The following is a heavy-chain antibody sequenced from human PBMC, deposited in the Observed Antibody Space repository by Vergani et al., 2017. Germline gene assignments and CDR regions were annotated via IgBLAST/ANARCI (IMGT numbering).Heavy chain of an antibody. D-gene: IGHD6-19*01. J-gene: IGHJ6*02. CDR1: GGTFSSYS. CDR2: INTNSGNP. V-gene: IGHV7-4-1*02. CDR3: ARGRQWRLTEYLYGMDV. Sequence: QVQLVESGAEMKRPGSSVKVSCKASGGTFSSYSINWVRQAPGQGLEFMGWINTNSGNPTYAPGFTGRFVFSLDTSVSTAYLQISGLKAEDSAVYYCARGRQWRLTEYLYGMDVWGQGTTVTVSS.